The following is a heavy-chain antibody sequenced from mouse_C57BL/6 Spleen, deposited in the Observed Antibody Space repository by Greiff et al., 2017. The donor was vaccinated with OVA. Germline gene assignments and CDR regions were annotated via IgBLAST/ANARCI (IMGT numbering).Heavy chain of an antibody. Sequence: QVQLQQSGAELVRPGASVTLSCKASGYTFTDYEMHWVKQTPVHGLEWIGAIDPETGGTAYNQKFKGKAILTADKSSSTAYMELRSLTSEDSAVYYCTRGDYGSRGYFEYWGQGTTLTVSS. J-gene: IGHJ2*01. CDR1: GYTFTDYE. CDR2: IDPETGGT. CDR3: TRGDYGSRGYFEY. D-gene: IGHD1-1*01. V-gene: IGHV1-15*01.